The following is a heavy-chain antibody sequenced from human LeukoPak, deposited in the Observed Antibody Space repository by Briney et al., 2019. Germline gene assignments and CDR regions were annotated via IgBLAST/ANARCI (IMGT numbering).Heavy chain of an antibody. V-gene: IGHV1-18*01. CDR3: ARAGIGDWELLEEGFDY. J-gene: IGHJ4*02. Sequence: ASVKVSCKASGYTFTSYGISWVRQAPGQGLEWMGWISAYNGNTNYAQKLQGRVTMTTDTSTSTAYMELRSLRSDDTAVYYCARAGIGDWELLEEGFDYWGQGTLVTVSS. CDR1: GYTFTSYG. D-gene: IGHD1-26*01. CDR2: ISAYNGNT.